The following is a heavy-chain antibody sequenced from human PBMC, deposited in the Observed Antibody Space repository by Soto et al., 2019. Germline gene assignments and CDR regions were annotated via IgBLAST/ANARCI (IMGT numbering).Heavy chain of an antibody. Sequence: QVQLVESGGGVVQSGGSLRLSCVDPGFTFTTYALHWIRQAPGKGLEWVAVISPNGNNQYYADSVKGRFTISRDTSKSTLYLQMTSLRPHDTAVYYCASGAGFYYDTSRYWGQGTLVTVSS. D-gene: IGHD3-22*01. V-gene: IGHV3-30*04. CDR2: ISPNGNNQ. CDR3: ASGAGFYYDTSRY. J-gene: IGHJ4*02. CDR1: GFTFTTYA.